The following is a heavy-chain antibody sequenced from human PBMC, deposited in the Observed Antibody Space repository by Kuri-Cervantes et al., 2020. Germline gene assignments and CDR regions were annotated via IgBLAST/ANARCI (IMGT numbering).Heavy chain of an antibody. V-gene: IGHV1-46*01. CDR2: INPSGGST. CDR1: GYTLTSYY. Sequence: ASVKVSCKASGYTLTSYYMHWVRQAPGQGLEWMGIINPSGGSTSYAQKFQGRVTMTRDTSTSTVYMELSSLRSEDTAVYYCARAANGIAVAGRGYYFDYWGQGTLVTVSS. CDR3: ARAANGIAVAGRGYYFDY. D-gene: IGHD6-19*01. J-gene: IGHJ4*02.